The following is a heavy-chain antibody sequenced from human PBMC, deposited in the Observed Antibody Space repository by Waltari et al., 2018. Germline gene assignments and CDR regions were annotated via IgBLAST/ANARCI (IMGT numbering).Heavy chain of an antibody. CDR3: ARSDVVVAPARNNYYFPMEV. Sequence: QLQLQQSGPGLVKPSQTLSLACSLSGDSISGSYYWNWFRQTAGEGLEWLGYIDSSGSTKYNPSLQSRATISIVNKTQFSLKLAAVTAADTAVYYCARSDVVVAPARNNYYFPMEVWGQGTTVTVSS. CDR2: IDSSGST. J-gene: IGHJ6*03. D-gene: IGHD2-21*01. CDR1: GDSISGSYY. V-gene: IGHV4-61*09.